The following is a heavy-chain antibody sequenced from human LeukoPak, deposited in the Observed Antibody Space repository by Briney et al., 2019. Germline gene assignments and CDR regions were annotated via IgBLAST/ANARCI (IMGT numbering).Heavy chain of an antibody. J-gene: IGHJ2*01. V-gene: IGHV4-59*01. CDR2: IYYSGST. Sequence: PSETLSLTCTVSGGSISSYYWSWIRQPPGKGLEWIGYIYYSGSTNYNPSLKSRVTISVDTSKNQFSLKLSSVTAADTAVYYCARNHFDRGGYYWYFDLWGRGTLVTVSS. D-gene: IGHD3-22*01. CDR1: GGSISSYY. CDR3: ARNHFDRGGYYWYFDL.